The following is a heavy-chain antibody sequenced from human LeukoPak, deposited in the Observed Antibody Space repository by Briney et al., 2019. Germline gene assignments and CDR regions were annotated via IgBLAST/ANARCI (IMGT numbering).Heavy chain of an antibody. D-gene: IGHD3-3*01. CDR1: GFTFSNFA. J-gene: IGHJ6*03. CDR2: ISSRSYI. Sequence: PGGSLRLSCAASGFTFSNFAMNWVRQAPGKGLEWVSSISSRSYIYYADSVKGRFTISRDNAKNSLYLQMNSLRAEDTAVYYCAREQSITIFGVVTWYMDVWGKGTTVTVSS. V-gene: IGHV3-21*01. CDR3: AREQSITIFGVVTWYMDV.